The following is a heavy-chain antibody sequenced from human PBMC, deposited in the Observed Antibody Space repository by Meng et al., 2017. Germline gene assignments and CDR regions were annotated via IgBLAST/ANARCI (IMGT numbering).Heavy chain of an antibody. CDR1: GGTFSSYA. D-gene: IGHD1-7*01. CDR3: ARIWNSLKDYDY. CDR2: IIPIFGTA. Sequence: QGQLVVLGAEVKKPGAAVKVSCKASGGTFSSYAISWVRQAPGQGLEWMGGIIPIFGTANYAQKFQGRVTITADESTSTAYMELSSLRSEDTAVYYCARIWNSLKDYDYWGQGTLVTGSS. J-gene: IGHJ4*02. V-gene: IGHV1-69*01.